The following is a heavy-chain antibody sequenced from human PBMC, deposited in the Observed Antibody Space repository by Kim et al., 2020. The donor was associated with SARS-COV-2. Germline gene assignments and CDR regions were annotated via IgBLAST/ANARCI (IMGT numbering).Heavy chain of an antibody. J-gene: IGHJ6*02. V-gene: IGHV5-51*01. CDR3: ARYGRYSYGSYYYYGMDV. Sequence: GESLKISCKGSGYSFTSYWIGWVRQMPGKGLEWMGIIYPGDSDTRYSPSFQGQVTISADKSISTAYLQWSSLKASDTAMYYCARYGRYSYGSYYYYGMDVWGQGTTVTVSS. CDR2: IYPGDSDT. D-gene: IGHD5-18*01. CDR1: GYSFTSYW.